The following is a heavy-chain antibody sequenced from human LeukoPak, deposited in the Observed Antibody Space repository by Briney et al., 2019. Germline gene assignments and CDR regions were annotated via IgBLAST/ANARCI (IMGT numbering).Heavy chain of an antibody. Sequence: GGSLRLSCAASGSTFSSYAMSWVRQAPGKGLEWVSAISGSGGSTYYADSVKGRFTISRDNSKNTLYLQMNSLRAEDTAVYYCAKIKDIVVAPAPYDYWGQGTLVTVSS. D-gene: IGHD2-2*01. CDR3: AKIKDIVVAPAPYDY. J-gene: IGHJ4*02. CDR2: ISGSGGST. V-gene: IGHV3-23*01. CDR1: GSTFSSYA.